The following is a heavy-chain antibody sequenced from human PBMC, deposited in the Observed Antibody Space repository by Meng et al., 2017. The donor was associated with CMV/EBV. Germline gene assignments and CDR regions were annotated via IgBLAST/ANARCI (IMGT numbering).Heavy chain of an antibody. D-gene: IGHD1-1*01. CDR2: IRYDGSNK. CDR3: AKGPTGTADY. Sequence: QGAPGGGLVQPGWSLRICCASSGFTFSGYGLRGVRQAPGRGLGWGAFIRYDGSNKYYADSVKGRFTISRDNSKNTLYLQMNSLRAEDTAVYYCAKGPTGTADYWGQGTLVTVSS. J-gene: IGHJ4*02. V-gene: IGHV3-30*02. CDR1: GFTFSGYG.